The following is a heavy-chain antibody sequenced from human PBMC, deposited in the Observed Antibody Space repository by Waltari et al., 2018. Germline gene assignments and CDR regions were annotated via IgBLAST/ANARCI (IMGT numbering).Heavy chain of an antibody. D-gene: IGHD3-22*01. V-gene: IGHV3-30*04. CDR2: ISNNERNI. CDR3: ARDYCDRTNCHGMDV. CDR1: EFTFRSYA. J-gene: IGHJ6*02. Sequence: QVQLVESGGGVVQPGRSLRLSCAASEFTFRSYAMHWVRQAPGKGLEWVAVISNNERNIYYVDSVKGRFIISRDNSRKMLYLQMNSLITEDTAVYYCARDYCDRTNCHGMDVWGQGTTVTVSS.